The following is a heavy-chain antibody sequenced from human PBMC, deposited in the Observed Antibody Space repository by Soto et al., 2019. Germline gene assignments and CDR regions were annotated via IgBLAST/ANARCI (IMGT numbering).Heavy chain of an antibody. CDR2: IYYNGNT. CDR3: AMLFYYDTSGSYYYFDY. CDR1: GGSINSGGYY. J-gene: IGHJ4*02. D-gene: IGHD3-22*01. V-gene: IGHV4-31*03. Sequence: SETLSLTCTVSGGSINSGGYYWSWIRQHPGKGLEWIGSIYYNGNTYYNPSLKSRITISLDTSRNQFSLKLSSVTAADTAVYYFAMLFYYDTSGSYYYFDYWGQGTLVTVSS.